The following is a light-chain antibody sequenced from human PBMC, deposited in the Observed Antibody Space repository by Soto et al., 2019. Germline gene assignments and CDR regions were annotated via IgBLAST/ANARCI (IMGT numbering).Light chain of an antibody. V-gene: IGKV3-15*01. J-gene: IGKJ1*01. CDR3: QQYLQWPRT. Sequence: EIVMTQSPATLFLSTGQRATLSCRASQSVGTNLAWYQQQPGQAPRLLIYGVSTRATGIPARFSASGSGTDFTLTISSLYSEDFAVYYCQQYLQWPRTFGQGTKVDIK. CDR2: GVS. CDR1: QSVGTN.